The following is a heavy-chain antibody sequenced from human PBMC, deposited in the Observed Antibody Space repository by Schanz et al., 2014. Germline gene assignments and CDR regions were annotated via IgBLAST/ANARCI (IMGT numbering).Heavy chain of an antibody. CDR3: ARKMKLGVYGGKGHDSLDI. D-gene: IGHD4-17*01. Sequence: EVQLLESGGGLVQPGGSLRLSCLASGFAFSSFAMTWVRQAPGRGLEWVSSISTSGTYMYIADSLKGRLTISRDDAKKSMYLQMNNLRAEDTAVYYCARKMKLGVYGGKGHDSLDIWGQGTMVTVSS. J-gene: IGHJ3*02. CDR2: ISTSGTYM. V-gene: IGHV3-21*02. CDR1: GFAFSSFA.